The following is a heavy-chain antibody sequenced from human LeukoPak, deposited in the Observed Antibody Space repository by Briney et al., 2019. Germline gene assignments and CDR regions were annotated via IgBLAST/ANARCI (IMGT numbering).Heavy chain of an antibody. D-gene: IGHD6-13*01. CDR2: IYSGGST. CDR1: GFTVSSNY. Sequence: GGSLRLSCAASGFTVSSNYMSWVRQAPGKGLEWVSVIYSGGSTYYADSVKGRFTISRDNSKNTLYLQMNSLRAEDTAVYYCARDSQQQLVLGAFDTWGQGTMVTVSS. CDR3: ARDSQQQLVLGAFDT. J-gene: IGHJ3*02. V-gene: IGHV3-53*01.